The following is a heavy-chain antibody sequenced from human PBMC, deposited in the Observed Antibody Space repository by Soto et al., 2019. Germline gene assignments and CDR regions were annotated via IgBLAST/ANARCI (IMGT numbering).Heavy chain of an antibody. V-gene: IGHV1-24*01. CDR2: FDPEDGET. CDR1: GYTLTELS. D-gene: IGHD3-10*01. CDR3: GSYGSGRNGLFDP. J-gene: IGHJ5*02. Sequence: ASVKVSCKVSGYTLTELSMHWVRQAPGKGLEWMGGFDPEDGETIYAQKFQGRVTMTEDTSTDTAYMELSSLRSEDTAVYYCGSYGSGRNGLFDPWGQGTLVTVSS.